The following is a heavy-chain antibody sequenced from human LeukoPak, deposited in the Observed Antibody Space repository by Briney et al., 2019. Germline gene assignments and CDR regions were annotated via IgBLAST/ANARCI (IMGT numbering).Heavy chain of an antibody. Sequence: GGSLRLSCAASGFTFSSSWMSWVRQAPGKGLEWVADIKQDGSEKHYVDSVKGRFSISRDNSKNTLYLQMNSLRAEDTAVYYCARADCSGGSCYSFYYYYYMDVWGKGTTVTISS. D-gene: IGHD2-15*01. J-gene: IGHJ6*03. CDR1: GFTFSSSW. CDR2: IKQDGSEK. V-gene: IGHV3-7*01. CDR3: ARADCSGGSCYSFYYYYYMDV.